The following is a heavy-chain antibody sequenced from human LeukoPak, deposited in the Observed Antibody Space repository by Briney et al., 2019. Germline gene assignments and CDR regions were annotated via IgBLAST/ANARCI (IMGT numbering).Heavy chain of an antibody. CDR3: ARAGSPPTRDAFDI. CDR2: IYTSGST. V-gene: IGHV4-4*07. J-gene: IGHJ3*02. CDR1: GGSISSYY. Sequence: SETLSLTCTVYGGSISSYYWSWIRQPAGKGLEWIGRIYTSGSTNYNPSLKSRVTMSVDTSKNQFSLKLSSVTAADTAVYYCARAGSPPTRDAFDIWGQGTMVTVSS.